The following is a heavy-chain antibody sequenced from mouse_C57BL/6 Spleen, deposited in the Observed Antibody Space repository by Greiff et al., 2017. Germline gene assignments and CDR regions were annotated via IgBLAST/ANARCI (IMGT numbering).Heavy chain of an antibody. J-gene: IGHJ2*01. V-gene: IGHV2-5*01. D-gene: IGHD1-1*01. CDR1: GFSLTSYG. CDR3: AKSYGSSYYFDY. Sequence: QVQLQQSGPGLVQPSQSLSITCTVSGFSLTSYGVHWVRQSPGKGLEWLGVIWRGGSTDYNAAFMSRLSITKDNSQSQVFFKMNSLQADDTAIYCCAKSYGSSYYFDYWGQGTTLTVSS. CDR2: IWRGGST.